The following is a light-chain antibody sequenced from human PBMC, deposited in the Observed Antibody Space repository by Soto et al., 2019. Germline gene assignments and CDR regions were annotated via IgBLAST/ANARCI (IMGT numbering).Light chain of an antibody. V-gene: IGKV3-20*01. J-gene: IGKJ1*01. CDR2: GAS. Sequence: EIVLTQSPGTLSLSPGKRVTLSCRASQSISSTYLAWYQQKPGQAPRLLIYGASSRATGIPDMFSGSGSGTDFTLTISRREPEDFTVYYCQQYDSPPRTFGQGTKVEVQ. CDR1: QSISSTY. CDR3: QQYDSPPRT.